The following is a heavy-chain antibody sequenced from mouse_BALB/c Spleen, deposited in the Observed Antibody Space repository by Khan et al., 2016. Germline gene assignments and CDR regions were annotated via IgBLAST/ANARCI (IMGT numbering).Heavy chain of an antibody. V-gene: IGHV9-1*02. J-gene: IGHJ1*01. Sequence: QIQLVQSGPELKKPGETVKISCKASGYTFTNYGMNWVKQAPGKGLKWVGWINTYTGEPTYADDFKGRFAFSLESSASTAYSQIDDPNTEDRTTYFAGGGAMVTPGWCLDVWGERTTGTVYS. D-gene: IGHD2-2*01. CDR3: GGGAMVTPGWCLDV. CDR1: GYTFTNYG. CDR2: INTYTGEP.